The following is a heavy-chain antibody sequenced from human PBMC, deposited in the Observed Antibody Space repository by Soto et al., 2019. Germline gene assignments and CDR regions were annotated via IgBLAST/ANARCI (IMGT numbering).Heavy chain of an antibody. D-gene: IGHD3-10*01. CDR1: GGSFSGYY. CDR2: INHSGST. CDR3: ARVGVLLVDY. V-gene: IGHV4-34*01. Sequence: QVQLQQWGAGLLKPSETLSLTCAVYGGSFSGYYWSWIRQPPGKGLEWIGEINHSGSTNYNPSLKSRVTISVDTSKNQFSLKLSSVTAADTAVYYCARVGVLLVDYWGQGTLVTVSS. J-gene: IGHJ4*02.